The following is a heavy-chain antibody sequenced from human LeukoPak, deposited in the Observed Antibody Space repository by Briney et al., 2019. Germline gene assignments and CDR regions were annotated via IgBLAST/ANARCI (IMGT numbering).Heavy chain of an antibody. CDR2: IYYSGTT. Sequence: SETLSLTCTVSGGSISSSYWSWIRQPPGKGLEWIGYIYYSGTTNYNPSLKSRVTISADTSKNQFSLKLSSVTAADTAVYYCARGYCSGGNCYPNWFDPWGQEPWSPSPQ. J-gene: IGHJ5*02. CDR3: ARGYCSGGNCYPNWFDP. V-gene: IGHV4-59*01. D-gene: IGHD2-15*01. CDR1: GGSISSSY.